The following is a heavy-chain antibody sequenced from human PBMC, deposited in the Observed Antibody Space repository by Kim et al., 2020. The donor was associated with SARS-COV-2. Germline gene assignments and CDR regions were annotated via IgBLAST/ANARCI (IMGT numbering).Heavy chain of an antibody. Sequence: SVKVSCKASGFTFTSSAVQWVRQARGQRLEWIGWIVVGSGNTNYAQKFQERVTITRDMSTSTAYMELSSLRSEDTAVYYCAAWELLRGYYYYYYGMDVWGQGTTVTVSS. CDR1: GFTFTSSA. J-gene: IGHJ6*02. CDR2: IVVGSGNT. D-gene: IGHD1-26*01. V-gene: IGHV1-58*01. CDR3: AAWELLRGYYYYYYGMDV.